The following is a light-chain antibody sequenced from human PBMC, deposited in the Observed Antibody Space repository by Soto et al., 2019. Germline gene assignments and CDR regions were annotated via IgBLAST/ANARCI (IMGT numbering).Light chain of an antibody. J-gene: IGKJ2*01. CDR2: RAS. V-gene: IGKV3-15*01. CDR3: QQYTNWPYT. Sequence: EIVMTQSPATLSVSPGGSATLSCRASQRVSSNFAWYRQKPGQAPPLLIYRASTSATGSQARFSGSGSGTEFPLTISRLQSEDFAVYYCQQYTNWPYTFGQGTKLEIK. CDR1: QRVSSN.